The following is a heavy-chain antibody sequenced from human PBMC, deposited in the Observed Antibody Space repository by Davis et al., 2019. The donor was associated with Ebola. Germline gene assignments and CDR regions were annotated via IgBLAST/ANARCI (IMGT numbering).Heavy chain of an antibody. CDR2: INPNDGRT. CDR1: GYTFTNYY. CDR3: ARDRYGDHDY. D-gene: IGHD4-17*01. Sequence: AASVKVSCKASGYTFTNYYMHWVRQAPGQGLEWMGMINPNDGRTIYAQKFQGRVTVTRDTSTTTVYMELSSLRSEDTAVYYCARDRYGDHDYWGQGTLVTVSS. V-gene: IGHV1-46*01. J-gene: IGHJ4*02.